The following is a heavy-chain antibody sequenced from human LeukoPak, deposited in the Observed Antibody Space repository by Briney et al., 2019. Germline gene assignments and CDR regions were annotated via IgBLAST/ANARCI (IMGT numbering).Heavy chain of an antibody. CDR2: IYTSGST. J-gene: IGHJ4*02. D-gene: IGHD3-10*01. V-gene: IGHV4-4*07. CDR3: ARGPSGSRFDY. Sequence: PETLSLTCTVSGDSISSYYWSWIRQPAGKGLEWIGRIYTSGSTNYNPSLKSRVTMSVDTSKNQFSLKLNSVTAADTAVYYCARGPSGSRFDYWGQGTLVTVSS. CDR1: GDSISSYY.